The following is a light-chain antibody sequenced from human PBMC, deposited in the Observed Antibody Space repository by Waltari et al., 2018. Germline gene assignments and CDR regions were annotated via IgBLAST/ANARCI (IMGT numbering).Light chain of an antibody. V-gene: IGKV2-30*02. CDR2: KFS. CDR3: MQGTHWPRT. Sequence: DVVMTQSQLSPTVTLGQPASIPCWSSRSLVHSDGNTYWNLFHQRPGQVPRRLIYKFSNRDSGVPDRFSGSGSGTDFTLKISRVEDEDVGVYYCMQGTHWPRTFGQGTKVEIK. CDR1: RSLVHSDGNTY. J-gene: IGKJ1*01.